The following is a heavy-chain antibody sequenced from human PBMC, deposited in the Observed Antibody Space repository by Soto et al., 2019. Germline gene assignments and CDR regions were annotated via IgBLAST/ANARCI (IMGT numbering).Heavy chain of an antibody. V-gene: IGHV3-7*03. D-gene: IGHD6-13*01. CDR3: ARDRGGSSWYTVSDY. CDR1: GFTFSRYS. J-gene: IGHJ4*02. CDR2: IKEDGSEK. Sequence: GGSLRLSCAASGFTFSRYSMSWVRQAPGKGLDWVATIKEDGSEKYYVDSVKGRFTISRDNAKKSMYLQMNSLRAEDTALYYCARDRGGSSWYTVSDYWGQGSLSPSPQ.